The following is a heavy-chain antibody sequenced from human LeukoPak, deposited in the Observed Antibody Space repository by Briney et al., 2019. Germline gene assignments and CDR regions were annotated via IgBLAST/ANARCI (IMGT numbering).Heavy chain of an antibody. D-gene: IGHD6-19*01. Sequence: SETLTLTCAVYGGSFSGYYWSWIRQPPGKGLEWIGEINHSGSTNYNPSLKSRVTISVDTSKNQFSLKLSSVTAADTAVYYCARGLGYSSGWYDFLGRYYYYMDVWGKGTTVTVSS. J-gene: IGHJ6*03. CDR2: INHSGST. V-gene: IGHV4-34*01. CDR3: ARGLGYSSGWYDFLGRYYYYMDV. CDR1: GGSFSGYY.